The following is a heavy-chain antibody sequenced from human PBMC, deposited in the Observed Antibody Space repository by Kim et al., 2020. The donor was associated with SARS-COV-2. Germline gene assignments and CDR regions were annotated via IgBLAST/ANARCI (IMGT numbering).Heavy chain of an antibody. V-gene: IGHV3-53*01. CDR2: IYSDGST. CDR3: AKEGGYRAFDI. CDR1: GFIVSNNY. D-gene: IGHD5-12*01. J-gene: IGHJ3*02. Sequence: GGSLRPSCAASGFIVSNNYMNWVRQAPGKGLEWVSVIYSDGSTSYADSVKGRFTISRHNSKNTLYLQMNSLRAEDTAVYYCAKEGGYRAFDIWGQGTMVTVSS.